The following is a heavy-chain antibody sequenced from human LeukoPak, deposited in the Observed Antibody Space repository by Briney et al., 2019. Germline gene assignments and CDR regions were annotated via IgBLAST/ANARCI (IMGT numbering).Heavy chain of an antibody. CDR3: ARDVPPFRGHDFWSGLPPPSAFDI. Sequence: PSETLSLTCTVSGGSISSSSYYWGWIRQPPGKGLEWIGSIYYSGSTYYNPSLKSRVTISVDTSKNQFSLKLSSVTAADTAVYYCARDVPPFRGHDFWSGLPPPSAFDIWGQGTMVTVSS. D-gene: IGHD3-3*01. J-gene: IGHJ3*02. CDR2: IYYSGST. CDR1: GGSISSSSYY. V-gene: IGHV4-39*07.